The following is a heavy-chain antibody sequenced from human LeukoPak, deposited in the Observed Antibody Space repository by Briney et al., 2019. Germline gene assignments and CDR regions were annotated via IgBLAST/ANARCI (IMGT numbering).Heavy chain of an antibody. V-gene: IGHV1-2*02. CDR2: INPNSGGT. D-gene: IGHD3-10*01. CDR1: GYTFTGYY. Sequence: ASVKVSCKASGYTFTGYYMHWVRQAPGQGLEWMGWINPNSGGTNYAQKFQGRVTMTRDTSISTAYMELSRLRSDDTAVYYCATHYYGSGSHDYWGQGTLVTVSS. J-gene: IGHJ4*02. CDR3: ATHYYGSGSHDY.